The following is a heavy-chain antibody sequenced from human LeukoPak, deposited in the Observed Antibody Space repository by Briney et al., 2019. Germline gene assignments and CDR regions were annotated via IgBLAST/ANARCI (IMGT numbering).Heavy chain of an antibody. V-gene: IGHV4-4*09. CDR1: GGSISSYY. CDR3: ASHTMAAEFDY. J-gene: IGHJ4*02. CDR2: IYTSGST. D-gene: IGHD3-10*01. Sequence: PSETLSLTCTVSGGSISSYYWSWIRQPPGKGLEWIGYIYTSGSTNYNPSLKSRVTISVDTSKNQFSLKLSSVTAADTAVYYCASHTMAAEFDYWGQGTLVTVSS.